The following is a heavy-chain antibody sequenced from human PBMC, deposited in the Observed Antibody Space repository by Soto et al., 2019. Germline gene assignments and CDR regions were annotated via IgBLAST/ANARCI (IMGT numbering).Heavy chain of an antibody. CDR2: ISAYNGNT. Sequence: ASVKVSCKASGYTFTSYGISWVRQAPGQGLEWMGWISAYNGNTNYAQKLQGRVTMTTDTSTSTAYMELRSLRSDDTAVYYCARDGIAAARGYYYYYYMDVWGKGTTVTVSS. V-gene: IGHV1-18*01. CDR3: ARDGIAAARGYYYYYYMDV. J-gene: IGHJ6*03. CDR1: GYTFTSYG. D-gene: IGHD6-13*01.